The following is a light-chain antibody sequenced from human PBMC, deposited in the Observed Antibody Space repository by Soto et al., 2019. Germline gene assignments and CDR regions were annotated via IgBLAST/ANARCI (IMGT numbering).Light chain of an antibody. CDR2: DVS. J-gene: IGLJ1*01. CDR3: SSYASSGPFV. V-gene: IGLV2-14*01. Sequence: QSVLTQPASVSGSPGQSITISCAGTGSDVGGYKYVSWYQQLPGKAPKLMIYDVSYRPSGVSDRFSGSKSGNTASLIISGLQAEDEADYYCSSYASSGPFVFGTGTKVTVL. CDR1: GSDVGGYKY.